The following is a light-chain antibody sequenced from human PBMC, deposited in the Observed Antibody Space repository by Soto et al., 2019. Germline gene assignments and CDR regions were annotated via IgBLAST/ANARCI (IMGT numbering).Light chain of an antibody. V-gene: IGKV1-13*02. J-gene: IGKJ1*01. CDR3: QQSWT. CDR2: DAS. Sequence: AIQLTQSPSSLSASVGDRVTITCRASQGISSALAWYQQKPGKAPKLLIYDASSLESGVPSRFSGSGSGTDFTLTISSLQPEDFATYYCQQSWTFGQGTKVDIK. CDR1: QGISSA.